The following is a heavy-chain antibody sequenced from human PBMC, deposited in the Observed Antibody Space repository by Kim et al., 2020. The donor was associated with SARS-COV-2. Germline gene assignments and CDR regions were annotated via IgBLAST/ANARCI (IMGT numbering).Heavy chain of an antibody. J-gene: IGHJ4*02. CDR1: GFTFSTNN. CDR3: ARARWTPNYYFDY. D-gene: IGHD2-15*01. V-gene: IGHV3-21*01. CDR2: ISSSSDYI. Sequence: GSLRLSCAASGFTFSTNNINWVRQAPGKGLEWVSSISSSSDYIYYADSVKGRFTVSRDNAKNSLYLQMNSLRAEDTAVYYCARARWTPNYYFDYWGQGTLVTVSS.